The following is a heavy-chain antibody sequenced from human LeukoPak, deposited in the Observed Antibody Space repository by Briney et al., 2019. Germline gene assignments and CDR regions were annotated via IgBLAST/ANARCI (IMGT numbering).Heavy chain of an antibody. D-gene: IGHD2/OR15-2a*01. Sequence: SETLSLTCTVSGGSISSYYWSWIRQPPGKGLEWIGYIYYSGSTNYNPSLKSRVTTSVDTSKNQFSLKLSSVTAADTAVYYCARDRLLGWLDPWGQGTLVTVSS. J-gene: IGHJ5*02. CDR1: GGSISSYY. CDR3: ARDRLLGWLDP. V-gene: IGHV4-59*01. CDR2: IYYSGST.